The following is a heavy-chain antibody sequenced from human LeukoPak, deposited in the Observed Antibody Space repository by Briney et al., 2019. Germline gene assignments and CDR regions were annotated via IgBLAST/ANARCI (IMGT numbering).Heavy chain of an antibody. D-gene: IGHD2-2*02. CDR1: GFTFSSYW. CDR2: INSDGSST. Sequence: GGSLRLSCAASGFTFSSYWRHWVRQAPGKGLVWVSRINSDGSSTSYADSVKGRFTISRDNAKNTLYLQMNSLRAEDTAVYYCAREGQDIVVVPAAISRAYYMDVWGKGTTVTISS. CDR3: AREGQDIVVVPAAISRAYYMDV. V-gene: IGHV3-74*01. J-gene: IGHJ6*03.